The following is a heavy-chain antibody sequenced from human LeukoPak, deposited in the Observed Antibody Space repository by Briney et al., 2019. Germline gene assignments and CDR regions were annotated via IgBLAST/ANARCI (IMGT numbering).Heavy chain of an antibody. J-gene: IGHJ4*02. CDR2: IWYDGSNK. V-gene: IGHV3-33*01. D-gene: IGHD5-18*01. Sequence: GRSLRLSCAASGFTFSSYGMHWVRQAPGKGLEWVAVIWYDGSNKYYADSVKGRFTISRDNSKNTLYLQMNSLRAEDTAVYYCARGPGYSYGWGYFDYWGQGTLVTVSS. CDR3: ARGPGYSYGWGYFDY. CDR1: GFTFSSYG.